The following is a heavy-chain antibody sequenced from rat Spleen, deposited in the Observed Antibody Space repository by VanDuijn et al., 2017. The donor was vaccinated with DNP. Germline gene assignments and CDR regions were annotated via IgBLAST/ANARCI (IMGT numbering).Heavy chain of an antibody. J-gene: IGHJ2*01. CDR1: GFTFNNYH. CDR3: AKPEY. CDR2: MNYDGSST. V-gene: IGHV5-7*01. Sequence: EVQLVESGGGLVRPGRSLKLSCTASGFTFNNYHMAWVRQAPTKGLEWVATMNYDGSSTDYRDSVKGRFTVSRDNAKSTLYLQIDSLRSEDTATYYCAKPEYWGQGVMVTVSS.